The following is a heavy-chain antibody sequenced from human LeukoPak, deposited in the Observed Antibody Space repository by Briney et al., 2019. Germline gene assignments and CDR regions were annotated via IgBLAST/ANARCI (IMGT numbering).Heavy chain of an antibody. Sequence: GGSLRLSCAASGFTFSSYSMNWVRQAPGKGLEWVSSISSSSSYTYYADSVKGRFTISRDNAKNSLYLQMNSLRAEDTAVYYCARDPANYCSGGSCYSLDYWGQGTLVTVSS. J-gene: IGHJ4*02. V-gene: IGHV3-21*01. D-gene: IGHD2-15*01. CDR2: ISSSSSYT. CDR1: GFTFSSYS. CDR3: ARDPANYCSGGSCYSLDY.